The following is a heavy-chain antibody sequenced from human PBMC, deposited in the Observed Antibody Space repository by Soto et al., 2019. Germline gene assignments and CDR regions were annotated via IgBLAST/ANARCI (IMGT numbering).Heavy chain of an antibody. D-gene: IGHD2-21*02. CDR2: TYYRSKWYN. CDR3: ARHRPAFCGGDCFGDAFYI. J-gene: IGHJ3*02. V-gene: IGHV6-1*01. CDR1: GDSVSSNNAA. Sequence: PSPTLSLTCGISGDSVSSNNAAWNWIRQSPSRGLEWLGRTYYRSKWYNDYVVSVKSRITINPDTSKNQFSLKLSSVTAADTAVYYCARHRPAFCGGDCFGDAFYIWGQGTMVTVS.